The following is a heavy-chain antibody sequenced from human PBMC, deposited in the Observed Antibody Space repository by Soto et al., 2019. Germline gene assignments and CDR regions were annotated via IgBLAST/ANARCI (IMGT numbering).Heavy chain of an antibody. J-gene: IGHJ6*02. CDR2: IIPTFGTG. CDR1: GGTFNNYA. CDR3: ASFDGTLVRGGRSSPYEMDV. D-gene: IGHD3-10*01. Sequence: QVLLVQSGPEVKKPGSSVKVSCKASGGTFNNYAINWVRQAPGKGLEWMGGIIPTFGTGNHAQKFQGRVTITADESTTTAYRGLNSLRSEDTVIYYCASFDGTLVRGGRSSPYEMDVWGQGTTVIVSS. V-gene: IGHV1-69*01.